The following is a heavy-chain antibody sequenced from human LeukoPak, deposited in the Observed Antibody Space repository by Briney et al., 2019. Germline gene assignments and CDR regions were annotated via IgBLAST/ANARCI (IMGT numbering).Heavy chain of an antibody. Sequence: SETLSLTCTVSGYSISSGHYWGWIWQPPGQGLEWIGSIYHSGSTYYNPSLKSRVTISVDTSKNQFSLKLSSVTAADTAVYYCARGVAAAGSVYYWGQGTLVTISS. CDR3: ARGVAAAGSVYY. D-gene: IGHD6-13*01. J-gene: IGHJ4*02. CDR2: IYHSGST. V-gene: IGHV4-38-2*02. CDR1: GYSISSGHY.